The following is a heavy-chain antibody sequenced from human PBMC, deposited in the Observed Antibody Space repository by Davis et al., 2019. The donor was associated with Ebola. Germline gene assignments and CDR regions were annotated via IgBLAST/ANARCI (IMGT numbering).Heavy chain of an antibody. Sequence: ASVKVSCKASGYTFTGYYMHWVRQAPGQGLEWMGWINPNSGGTNYAQKFQGRVTMTRDTSISTAYMELSRLRSDDTAVYYCAKTPGCGGDCYYKVYYYYGMDVWGQGTTVTVSS. D-gene: IGHD2-21*01. CDR3: AKTPGCGGDCYYKVYYYYGMDV. V-gene: IGHV1-2*02. J-gene: IGHJ6*02. CDR2: INPNSGGT. CDR1: GYTFTGYY.